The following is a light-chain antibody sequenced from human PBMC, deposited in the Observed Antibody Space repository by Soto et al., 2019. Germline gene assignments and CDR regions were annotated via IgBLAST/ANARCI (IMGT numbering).Light chain of an antibody. CDR1: SSNIGAGYD. J-gene: IGLJ2*01. Sequence: QSVLTQPPSVSGAPGQRVTISCTGSSSNIGAGYDVHWYQHLPGTAPKVLIYGHRNRPSGVPDRFSGSKSGTSASLAITALQAEDEADYYCQFYDSSLSGSVVFGGGTKLTVL. CDR3: QFYDSSLSGSVV. V-gene: IGLV1-40*01. CDR2: GHR.